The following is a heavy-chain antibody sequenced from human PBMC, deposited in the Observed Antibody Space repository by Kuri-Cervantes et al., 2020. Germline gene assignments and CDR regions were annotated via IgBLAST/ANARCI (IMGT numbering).Heavy chain of an antibody. CDR2: ISSSSSYI. CDR1: GFTFNNYW. Sequence: GESLKISCAASGFTFNNYWMHWVRQAPGKGLEWVSSISSSSSYIYYADSVKGRFTISRDNAKNSLYLQMNSLRAEDTAVYYCARRGARYSSSSRGSYWYFDLWGRGTLVTVSS. D-gene: IGHD6-6*01. CDR3: ARRGARYSSSSRGSYWYFDL. J-gene: IGHJ2*01. V-gene: IGHV3-21*03.